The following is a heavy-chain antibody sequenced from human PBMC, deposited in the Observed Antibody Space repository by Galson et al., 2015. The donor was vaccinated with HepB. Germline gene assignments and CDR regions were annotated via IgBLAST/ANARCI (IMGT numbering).Heavy chain of an antibody. CDR1: GYTFTSYA. D-gene: IGHD2-21*02. Sequence: SVKVSCKASGYTFTSYAMTWVRQAPGQGLEWMGWINPNTRNPKYAQSFTGRFIFSSDTSTTTAYLQISSLKSEDTAVYYCAREINPYAGGACSYDSFDIWGQGTMVTVSS. J-gene: IGHJ3*02. CDR2: INPNTRNP. CDR3: AREINPYAGGACSYDSFDI. V-gene: IGHV7-4-1*02.